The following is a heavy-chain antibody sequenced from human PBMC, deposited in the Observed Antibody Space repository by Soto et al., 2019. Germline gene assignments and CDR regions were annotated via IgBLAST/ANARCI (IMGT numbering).Heavy chain of an antibody. CDR3: IIYSYGAAKK. CDR2: IKSKIDAETT. Sequence: EVQLVESGGGLVKPGGSLRLSCAASGFSFTNAWMIWVRQAPGKGLEWVGRIKSKIDAETTDYAAPVRGRFTLSRDDSNNTLYLEMNSLKTEDTALNYCIIYSYGAAKKWGQGTGVTVPS. CDR1: GFSFTNAW. D-gene: IGHD3-10*01. V-gene: IGHV3-15*01. J-gene: IGHJ4*02.